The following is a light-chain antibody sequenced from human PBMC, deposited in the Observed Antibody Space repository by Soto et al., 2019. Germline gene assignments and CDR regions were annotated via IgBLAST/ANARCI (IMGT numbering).Light chain of an antibody. V-gene: IGLV2-23*01. CDR2: EGS. J-gene: IGLJ1*01. Sequence: QSVLTQPASVSGSPGQSITISCTGTSSDVGSSNLVSWYQQYPGKAPKLIIYEGSRRPSGVSGRFSGSKSGNTASLTISGLQAEDEADYYCCSFASSSTFYVFGTGTKATVL. CDR1: SSDVGSSNL. CDR3: CSFASSSTFYV.